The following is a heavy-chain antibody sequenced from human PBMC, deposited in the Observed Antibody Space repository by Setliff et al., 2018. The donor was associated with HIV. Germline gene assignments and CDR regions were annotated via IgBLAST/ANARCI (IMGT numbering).Heavy chain of an antibody. J-gene: IGHJ4*02. D-gene: IGHD6-25*01. CDR3: VRDQVGGGIDY. CDR1: GIMFSRDW. CDR2: INSDGSST. Sequence: PGGSLRLSCVASGIMFSRDWMLWVRQAPGKGLVWVSRINSDGSSTYHADSVKGRFTISRDNAKNTLYLQMNGLRADDTAVYYCVRDQVGGGIDYWGQGTLVTVSS. V-gene: IGHV3-74*01.